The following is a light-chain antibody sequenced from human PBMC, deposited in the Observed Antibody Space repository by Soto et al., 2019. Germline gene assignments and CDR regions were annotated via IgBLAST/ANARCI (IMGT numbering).Light chain of an antibody. CDR3: SSLEDGHVI. CDR1: SSDVGAYNY. CDR2: EVT. Sequence: QSALTQPPSASGSPGQSVTISCTGTSSDVGAYNYVSWYQHHPGKVPELIIDEVTQRPSGVPDRFSGSKSGNTASLTVSGVQADEEADYYCSSLEDGHVIFGGGTKLTVL. J-gene: IGLJ2*01. V-gene: IGLV2-8*01.